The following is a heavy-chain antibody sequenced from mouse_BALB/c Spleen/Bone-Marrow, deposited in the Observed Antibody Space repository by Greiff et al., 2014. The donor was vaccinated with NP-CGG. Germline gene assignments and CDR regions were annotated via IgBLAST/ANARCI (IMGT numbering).Heavy chain of an antibody. J-gene: IGHJ1*01. CDR2: INPNNGDT. CDR3: ARKSYYGSSYGYFDV. Sequence: VQLQQSGPELVKPGASVKMSCKASGYTFTDYYMKWVKQGHGKSLEWIGDINPNNGDTFYNQKFKGKATLTVDKSSSTAYMQLNSLTSEDSAVYYCARKSYYGSSYGYFDVWGAGTTVTVSS. CDR1: GYTFTDYY. V-gene: IGHV1-26*01. D-gene: IGHD1-1*01.